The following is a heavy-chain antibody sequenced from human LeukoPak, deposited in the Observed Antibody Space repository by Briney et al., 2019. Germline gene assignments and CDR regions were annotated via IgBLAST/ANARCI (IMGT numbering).Heavy chain of an antibody. CDR1: GVSISSYY. CDR3: ARGFLRYSGI. J-gene: IGHJ3*02. D-gene: IGHD1-26*01. V-gene: IGHV4-59*12. CDR2: IYYSGST. Sequence: SETLSLTCTVSGVSISSYYWSWIRQPPGKGLEWIGYIYYSGSTNYNPSLKSRVTISVDTSKNQFSLKLSSVTAADTAVYYCARGFLRYSGIWGQGTMVTVSS.